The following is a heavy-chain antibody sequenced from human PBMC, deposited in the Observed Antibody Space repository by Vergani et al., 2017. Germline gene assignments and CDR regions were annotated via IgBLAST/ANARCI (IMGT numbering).Heavy chain of an antibody. CDR1: GFTFSSYW. Sequence: EVQLVESGGGLVKPGGSLRLSCAASGFTFSSYWMHWVRQAPGKGLVWVSRINSDGSSTSYADSVKGRFTISRDNAKNSLYLQMNSLRAEDTAVYYCARDGREGGLGIFKYWGQGTLVTVSS. CDR3: ARDGREGGLGIFKY. V-gene: IGHV3-74*01. J-gene: IGHJ4*02. CDR2: INSDGSST. D-gene: IGHD2-15*01.